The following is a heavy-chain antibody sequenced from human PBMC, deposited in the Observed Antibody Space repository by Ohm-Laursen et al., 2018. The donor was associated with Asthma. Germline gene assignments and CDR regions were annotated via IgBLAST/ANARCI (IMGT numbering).Heavy chain of an antibody. V-gene: IGHV1-69*13. Sequence: SVKVSCNASGGTFTNYAISWVRQAPGQGLEWMGGVIPILGTTNYAQNFQGRITITADESTSTAYMDLSSLRSEDTAVYYCARGGYSGYDLYYAMDVWGQGTTVTVSS. J-gene: IGHJ6*02. D-gene: IGHD5-12*01. CDR3: ARGGYSGYDLYYAMDV. CDR2: VIPILGTT. CDR1: GGTFTNYA.